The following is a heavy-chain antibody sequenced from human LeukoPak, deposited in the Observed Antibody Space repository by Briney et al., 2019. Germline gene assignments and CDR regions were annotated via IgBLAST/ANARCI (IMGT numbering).Heavy chain of an antibody. J-gene: IGHJ4*02. CDR1: GFTFSGYW. V-gene: IGHV3-7*01. CDR3: ARSGKSAAFDS. D-gene: IGHD6-13*01. Sequence: GGSLRLSCAASGFTFSGYWMIWVRQAPGKGLEWVANIKQDGSEKSYVDSVKGRFTISRDNAKNSLYLQMNSLRAEDTALYYCARSGKSAAFDSWGQGTLVTVSS. CDR2: IKQDGSEK.